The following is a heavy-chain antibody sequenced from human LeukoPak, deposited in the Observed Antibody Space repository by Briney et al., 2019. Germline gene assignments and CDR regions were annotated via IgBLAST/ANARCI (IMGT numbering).Heavy chain of an antibody. CDR3: ARGVTAAGPYWYFDL. J-gene: IGHJ2*01. CDR1: GGSISSGSYY. CDR2: IYTSGST. Sequence: PSETLSLTCTVSGGSISSGSYYWSWIRQPAGKGLEWIGRIYTSGSTSYKPSLKSRVTISEDTSKNQFSLNLSSVTAADTAVYYCARGVTAAGPYWYFDLWGRGTLVTVSS. V-gene: IGHV4-61*02. D-gene: IGHD6-13*01.